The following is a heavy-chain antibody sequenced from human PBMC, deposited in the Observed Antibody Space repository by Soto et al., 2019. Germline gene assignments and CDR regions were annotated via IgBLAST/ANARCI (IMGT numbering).Heavy chain of an antibody. CDR3: ARGAHIAVAAQSDAFDI. D-gene: IGHD6-19*01. V-gene: IGHV3-21*01. Sequence: PGGSLRLSCAASGFTFSSYSMNWVRQAPGKGLEWVSSISSSSSYIYYADSVKGRFTISRDNAKNSLYLQMNSLRAEDTAAYYCARGAHIAVAAQSDAFDIWGQGTMVTVSS. J-gene: IGHJ3*02. CDR1: GFTFSSYS. CDR2: ISSSSSYI.